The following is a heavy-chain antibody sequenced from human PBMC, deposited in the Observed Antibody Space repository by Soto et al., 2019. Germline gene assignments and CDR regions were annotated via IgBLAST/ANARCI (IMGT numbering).Heavy chain of an antibody. CDR1: GGTFSSYA. CDR3: ARFSGKRWLQLRGGFDY. D-gene: IGHD5-12*01. Sequence: QVQLVQSGAEVKKPGSSVKVSCKASGGTFSSYAISWVRQAPGQGLEWMGGIIPIFGTANYAQKFQGRVTITADESTSTAYMELSSLRAEDTAVYYCARFSGKRWLQLRGGFDYWGQGTLVTVSS. V-gene: IGHV1-69*01. J-gene: IGHJ4*02. CDR2: IIPIFGTA.